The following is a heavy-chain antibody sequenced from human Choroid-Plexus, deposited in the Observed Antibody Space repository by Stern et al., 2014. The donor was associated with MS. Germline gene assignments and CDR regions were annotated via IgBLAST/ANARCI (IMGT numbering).Heavy chain of an antibody. Sequence: EVQLVESGGGLVQPGGSLRLAWAASGFSFSTYAMSWVRQAPGKGRQWVSVISGRCGPSSYADSLNGRFTISTDNSKNTPYLQMDRLSADDTAVYYCAKWPHHIAVAGTRYFQHWGQGTLVTVSS. CDR1: GFSFSTYA. D-gene: IGHD6-19*01. CDR3: AKWPHHIAVAGTRYFQH. J-gene: IGHJ1*01. V-gene: IGHV3-23*04. CDR2: ISGRCGPS.